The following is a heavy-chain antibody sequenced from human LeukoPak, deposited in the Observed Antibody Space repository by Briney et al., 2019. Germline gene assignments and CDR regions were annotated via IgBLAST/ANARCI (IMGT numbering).Heavy chain of an antibody. CDR1: GFTFSSYA. CDR2: ISYDGSNK. CDR3: ARDSGSPSFYMDV. J-gene: IGHJ6*03. V-gene: IGHV3-30-3*01. D-gene: IGHD2-15*01. Sequence: GGSLRLSCAASGFTFSSYAMHWVRQAPGKGLEWVAVISYDGSNKYYADSVKGRFTISRDNSKNTLYLQMNSLRAEDTAVYYCARDSGSPSFYMDVWGKGTTVTVSS.